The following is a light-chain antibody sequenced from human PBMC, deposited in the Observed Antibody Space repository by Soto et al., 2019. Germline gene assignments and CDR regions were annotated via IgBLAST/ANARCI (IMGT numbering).Light chain of an antibody. CDR3: QQYNSFIWT. CDR1: QTISSW. J-gene: IGKJ1*01. Sequence: VGDRVTIICRASQTISSWLAWYQQKGGKAPKLLISKASILDSGVPSRFSGSGSGTEFNLTISSLQPEDFATYYCQQYNSFIWTFGQGTKVDIK. V-gene: IGKV1-5*03. CDR2: KAS.